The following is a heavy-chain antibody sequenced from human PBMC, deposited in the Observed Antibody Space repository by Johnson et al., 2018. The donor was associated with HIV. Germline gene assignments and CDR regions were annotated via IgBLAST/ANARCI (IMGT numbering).Heavy chain of an antibody. CDR3: AKAKGDYPRAFDI. V-gene: IGHV3-23*01. CDR2: ISGSGGST. CDR1: GFTFSSYA. J-gene: IGHJ3*02. D-gene: IGHD3-16*01. Sequence: VQLMESGGGLVQPGGSLRLSCAASGFTFSSYAMSWVRQAPGKGLEWVSAISGSGGSTYYADSVKGRFTIARDNSKNTLYLQMNSLRAEDTAVYYCAKAKGDYPRAFDIWGQGTMVTVSS.